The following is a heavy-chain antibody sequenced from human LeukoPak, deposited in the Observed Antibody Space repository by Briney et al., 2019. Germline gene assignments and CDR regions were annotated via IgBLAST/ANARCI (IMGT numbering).Heavy chain of an antibody. V-gene: IGHV3-23*01. CDR3: ARDPNGDYIGAFDM. CDR2: IRGGGGSA. CDR1: GFTFSAYA. D-gene: IGHD4-17*01. Sequence: GGSLRLSCTASGFTFSAYAMMWVRQAPGKGPEWVSAIRGGGGSAFYADSAKGRFTISRDNSKYTLFLQMNSLRAEDTAVYYCARDPNGDYIGAFDMWGPGTMVTVSS. J-gene: IGHJ3*02.